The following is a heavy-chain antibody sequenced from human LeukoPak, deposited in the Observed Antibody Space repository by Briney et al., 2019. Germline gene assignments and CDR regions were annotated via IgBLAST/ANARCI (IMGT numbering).Heavy chain of an antibody. V-gene: IGHV3-48*03. CDR1: GFTFSSYE. D-gene: IGHD6-6*01. CDR2: ISGSSSTI. CDR3: ARDLKGDAARRHTFDY. Sequence: GGSLRLSCAASGFTFSSYEMNWVRQAPGKGLEWVSYISGSSSTIYYVDSVKGRFTISRDNAKNPLYLQMNSLRAEDTAVYFCARDLKGDAARRHTFDYWGPGTLVTVSS. J-gene: IGHJ4*02.